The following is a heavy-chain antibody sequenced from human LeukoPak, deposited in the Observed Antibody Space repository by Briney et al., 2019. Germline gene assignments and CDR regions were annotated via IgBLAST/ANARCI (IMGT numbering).Heavy chain of an antibody. Sequence: GGSLRLSCATSGFRFSSYAMSWVHQAPGKGLEWVSVISGSDDNAYYGDSMKGRFIISRDTSKSILYLQMNSLRAEDTAIYYCAKHSHSWYIGYFEYWGQGTLVTVSS. CDR1: GFRFSSYA. CDR3: AKHSHSWYIGYFEY. D-gene: IGHD6-13*01. V-gene: IGHV3-23*01. CDR2: ISGSDDNA. J-gene: IGHJ4*02.